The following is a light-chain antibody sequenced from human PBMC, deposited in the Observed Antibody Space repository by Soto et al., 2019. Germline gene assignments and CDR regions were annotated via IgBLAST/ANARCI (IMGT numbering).Light chain of an antibody. J-gene: IGKJ5*01. CDR3: QQRSNWPPIT. Sequence: EIVLTQSPATLSLSPGERATLSCRASHSVSYYLAWYQQKPGQAPRLLIYDASSRATGIPARFSGSGSGTDFTLTISSLEPEDFAVYYCQQRSNWPPITFGQGTRLEIK. CDR2: DAS. V-gene: IGKV3-11*01. CDR1: HSVSYY.